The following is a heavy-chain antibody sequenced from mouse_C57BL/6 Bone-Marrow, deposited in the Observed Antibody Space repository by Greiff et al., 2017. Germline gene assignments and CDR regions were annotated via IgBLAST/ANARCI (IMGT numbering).Heavy chain of an antibody. V-gene: IGHV1-81*01. J-gene: IGHJ4*01. CDR2: IYPRSGNT. CDR1: GYTFTSYG. Sequence: QVQLQQSGAELARPGASVKLSCKASGYTFTSYGISWVKQRTGQGLEWIGEIYPRSGNTYYNEKFKGKATLTADKSSSTAYMELRSLTSEDSAVYFCARPTYYSNYGAMDYWGQGTSVTVSS. CDR3: ARPTYYSNYGAMDY. D-gene: IGHD2-5*01.